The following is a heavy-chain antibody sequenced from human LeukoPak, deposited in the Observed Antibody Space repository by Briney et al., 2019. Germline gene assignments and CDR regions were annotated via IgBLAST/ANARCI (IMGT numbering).Heavy chain of an antibody. J-gene: IGHJ4*02. CDR2: INTDGSST. D-gene: IGHD3-10*01. V-gene: IGHV3-74*01. CDR1: GFTFSHYW. CDR3: VRDYNYGSGSPYGYYDY. Sequence: PGGSLRLPCAASGFTFSHYWMHWVRQAPGKGLVWVSHINTDGSSTTYADSVKGRFTISRDNAKDTLFLQMDSLRADDTAVYYCVRDYNYGSGSPYGYYDYWGQGVLVTVTS.